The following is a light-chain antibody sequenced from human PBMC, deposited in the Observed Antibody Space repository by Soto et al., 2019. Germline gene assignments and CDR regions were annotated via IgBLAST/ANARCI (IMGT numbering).Light chain of an antibody. J-gene: IGKJ2*01. V-gene: IGKV3-15*01. Sequence: EIVMTQSPVTLSVSPGERATLSCRASQSVSGNLAWYQQKPGQAPRLLIYGVSARATGIPARFSGSGFGTEFTLTISSLQSEDFALYYCQQYNSYQYTFGQVTKLEIK. CDR2: GVS. CDR3: QQYNSYQYT. CDR1: QSVSGN.